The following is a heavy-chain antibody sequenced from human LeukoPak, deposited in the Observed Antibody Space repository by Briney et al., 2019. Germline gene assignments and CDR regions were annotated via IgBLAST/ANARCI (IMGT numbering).Heavy chain of an antibody. Sequence: PGRSLRLSCEASGFTFISYGVHWVRQAPGKGLEWVSVISYDGGNQKYADSVKGRFTISRDNSKNTVYPQLNSLRAEDTAVYYCAKDRRMMSAYYGMDVWGQGTTVIVSS. J-gene: IGHJ6*02. CDR1: GFTFISYG. V-gene: IGHV3-30*18. CDR2: ISYDGGNQ. D-gene: IGHD3-16*01. CDR3: AKDRRMMSAYYGMDV.